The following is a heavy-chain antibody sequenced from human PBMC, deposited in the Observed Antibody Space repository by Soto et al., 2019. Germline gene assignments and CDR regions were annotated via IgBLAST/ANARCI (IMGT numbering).Heavy chain of an antibody. V-gene: IGHV5-10-1*01. Sequence: PGESLKISCKASGYSFTTYWINWVRQMPGKGLEWMGRINPTDSNTNYSPSFQGRVTISADKSINTVYLQWSSLRASDTAIYYCARQWIASTSWPFDFWGQATLVTVPQ. J-gene: IGHJ5*01. D-gene: IGHD2-21*01. CDR2: INPTDSNT. CDR3: ARQWIASTSWPFDF. CDR1: GYSFTTYW.